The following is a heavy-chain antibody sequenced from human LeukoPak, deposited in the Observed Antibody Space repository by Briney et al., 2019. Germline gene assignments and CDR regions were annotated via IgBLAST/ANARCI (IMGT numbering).Heavy chain of an antibody. CDR2: ISASGGST. Sequence: GGSLRLSCAASGFTFGRFAMSWVRQAPGKRLEWLSGISASGGSTYYADSERGRFTISRDNPKNTLYLQMNSLRADDTAVYYCASASPANDYWGQGTLVTVSS. CDR3: ASASPANDY. CDR1: GFTFGRFA. D-gene: IGHD2-15*01. J-gene: IGHJ4*02. V-gene: IGHV3-23*01.